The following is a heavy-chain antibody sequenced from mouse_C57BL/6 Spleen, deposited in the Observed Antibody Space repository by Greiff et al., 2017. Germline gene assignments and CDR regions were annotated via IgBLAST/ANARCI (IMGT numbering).Heavy chain of an antibody. J-gene: IGHJ4*01. Sequence: EVQRVESGGGLVKPGGSLKLSCAASGFTFSSYAMSWVRQTPEKRLEWVATISDGGSYTYYPDNVKGRFTISRDNAKNNLYLQMSHLKSEDTAMYYCARDEGTGIYAMDYWGQGTSVTVSS. CDR1: GFTFSSYA. CDR3: ARDEGTGIYAMDY. CDR2: ISDGGSYT. V-gene: IGHV5-4*01. D-gene: IGHD3-3*01.